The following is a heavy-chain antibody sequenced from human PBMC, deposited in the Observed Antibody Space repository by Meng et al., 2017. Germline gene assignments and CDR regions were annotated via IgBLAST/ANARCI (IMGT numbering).Heavy chain of an antibody. D-gene: IGHD6-13*01. CDR3: ARHRYLAAEIDY. J-gene: IGHJ4*02. V-gene: IGHV5-51*01. CDR2: IYPGDSDT. CDR1: GYSFTSYW. Sequence: KVSCKGSGYSFTSYWIGWVRQMPGKGLEWMGIIYPGDSDTRYSPSFQGQVTTSADKSISTAYLQWSSLKASDTAMYYCARHRYLAAEIDYWGQGTLVTVSS.